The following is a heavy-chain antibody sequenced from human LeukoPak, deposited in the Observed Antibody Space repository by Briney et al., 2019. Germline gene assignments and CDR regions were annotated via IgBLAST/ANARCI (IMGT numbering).Heavy chain of an antibody. CDR1: GFTFSSYS. V-gene: IGHV3-48*01. J-gene: IGHJ4*02. CDR3: ARSAWGGFDY. Sequence: QTGGSLRLSCAASGFTFSSYSMNWVHQAPGKGLEWVSYISSSSSTIYYADSVKGRFTISRDNAKNSLYLQVNSLRAEDTAVYYCARSAWGGFDYWGQGTLVTVSS. D-gene: IGHD3-16*01. CDR2: ISSSSSTI.